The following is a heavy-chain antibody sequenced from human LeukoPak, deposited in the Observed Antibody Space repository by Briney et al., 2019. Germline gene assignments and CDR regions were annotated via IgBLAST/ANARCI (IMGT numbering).Heavy chain of an antibody. D-gene: IGHD6-13*01. Sequence: GGSLRLSCAASGFTFSSYSMNWVRQAPGKGLEWVSSISSSSSYIYYADSVKGRFTISRDNAKNSLYLQMNSLRAEDTAVYYCARHLGAAAGFSNWGQGTLVTASS. CDR2: ISSSSSYI. CDR3: ARHLGAAAGFSN. CDR1: GFTFSSYS. V-gene: IGHV3-21*01. J-gene: IGHJ4*02.